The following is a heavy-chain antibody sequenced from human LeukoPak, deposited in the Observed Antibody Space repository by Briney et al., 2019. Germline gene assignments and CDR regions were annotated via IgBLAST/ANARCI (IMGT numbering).Heavy chain of an antibody. J-gene: IGHJ4*02. V-gene: IGHV4-39*07. CDR1: GGSISSSSYY. D-gene: IGHD3-16*02. CDR2: INHSGST. CDR3: ARGRRGYVWGSYRDFDY. Sequence: KPSETLPLTCTVSGGSISSSSYYWGWIRQPPGKGLEWIGEINHSGSTNYNPSLKSRVTISVDTSKNQFSLKLSSVTAADTAVYYCARGRRGYVWGSYRDFDYWGQGTLVTVSS.